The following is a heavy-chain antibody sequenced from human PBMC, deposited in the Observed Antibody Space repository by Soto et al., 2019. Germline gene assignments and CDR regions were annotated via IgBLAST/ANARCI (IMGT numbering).Heavy chain of an antibody. Sequence: GAPVKVSRKASGYTLTRYDINWVRQATGQGLEWMGWMNPNSGNTGYAQKFQGRVTMTRNTSISTAYMELSSLRSEDTAVYYCARGGGSSGYYYYYYGMDVWGQGTTVTVSS. CDR2: MNPNSGNT. D-gene: IGHD3-22*01. J-gene: IGHJ6*02. CDR1: GYTLTRYD. CDR3: ARGGGSSGYYYYYYGMDV. V-gene: IGHV1-8*01.